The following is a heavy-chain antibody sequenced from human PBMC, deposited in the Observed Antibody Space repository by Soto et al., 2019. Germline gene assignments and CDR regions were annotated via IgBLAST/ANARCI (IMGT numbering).Heavy chain of an antibody. CDR2: IYYSGST. D-gene: IGHD3-3*01. J-gene: IGHJ5*02. Sequence: SETLSLTCTVSGGSISSYYWSWIRQPPGKGLEWIGYIYYSGSTNYNPSIKSRITITIDTSKNQFSLKLSSVTAADTAVYYYARSITIFGVDYNWFDPWGQGTLVTVSS. CDR3: ARSITIFGVDYNWFDP. V-gene: IGHV4-59*01. CDR1: GGSISSYY.